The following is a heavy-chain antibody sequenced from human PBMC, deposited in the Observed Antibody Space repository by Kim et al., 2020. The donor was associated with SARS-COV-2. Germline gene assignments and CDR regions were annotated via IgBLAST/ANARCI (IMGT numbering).Heavy chain of an antibody. CDR2: IYYSGST. CDR1: GGSISSYY. Sequence: SETLSLTCTVSGGSISSYYWSWIRQPPGKGLEWIGYIYYSGSTNYNPSLKSRVTISVDTSKNQFSLKLSSVTAADTAVYYCARDVPSDYGGNGWFDPWGQGTLVTVSS. D-gene: IGHD4-17*01. J-gene: IGHJ5*02. V-gene: IGHV4-59*01. CDR3: ARDVPSDYGGNGWFDP.